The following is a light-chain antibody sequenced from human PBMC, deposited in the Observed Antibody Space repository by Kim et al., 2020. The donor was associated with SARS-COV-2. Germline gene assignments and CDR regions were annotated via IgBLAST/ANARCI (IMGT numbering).Light chain of an antibody. CDR1: SSNIESNA. V-gene: IGLV1-44*01. CDR3: ASWDDGLNGVV. J-gene: IGLJ2*01. Sequence: GQRVTISCSGGSSNIESNAVDWYQQLPGTAPKLLIYKSYQRPSGVPDRFSGSKSGTSASLAISGLQSEDEADYYCASWDDGLNGVVFGGGTQLTVL. CDR2: KSY.